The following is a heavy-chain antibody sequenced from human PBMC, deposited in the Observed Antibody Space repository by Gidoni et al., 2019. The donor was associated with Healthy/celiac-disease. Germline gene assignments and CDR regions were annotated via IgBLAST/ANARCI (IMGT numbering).Heavy chain of an antibody. Sequence: QVQLVESGAGVVQPGSSLRPSCPASGCTFSSYGMHWVRQAPGKGLEWVAVISYEGSNKYYANSVKGRFTISRDNSKNTLYLQMNSRRAEDTAVYYCAKDEWELGSAPDWGQGTLVTVAS. CDR1: GCTFSSYG. D-gene: IGHD1-26*01. CDR2: ISYEGSNK. CDR3: AKDEWELGSAPD. V-gene: IGHV3-30*18. J-gene: IGHJ4*02.